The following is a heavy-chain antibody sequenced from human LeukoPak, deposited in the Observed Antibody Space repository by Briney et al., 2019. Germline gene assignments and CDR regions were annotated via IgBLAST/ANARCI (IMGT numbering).Heavy chain of an antibody. CDR1: GGSISSSSYY. V-gene: IGHV4-39*07. CDR3: ARSYPLYLGSSSFDY. Sequence: PSETLSLTCTVSGGSISSSSYYWGWIRQPPGKGLEWIGSIYYSGSTYYNPSLKSRVTISVDTSKNQFSLKLSSVTAADTAVYYCARSYPLYLGSSSFDYWGQGTLVTVSS. CDR2: IYYSGST. D-gene: IGHD6-6*01. J-gene: IGHJ4*02.